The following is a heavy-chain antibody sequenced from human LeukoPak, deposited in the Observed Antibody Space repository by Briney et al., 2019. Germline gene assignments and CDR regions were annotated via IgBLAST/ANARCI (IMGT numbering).Heavy chain of an antibody. CDR2: ISYDGSNK. D-gene: IGHD3-10*01. CDR1: GFTFSSYG. J-gene: IGHJ4*02. Sequence: GGSLRLSCAASGFTFSSYGMHWVRQAPGKGLEWVAVISYDGSNKYYADSVKGRFTISRDNAKNSLYLQMNSLRAEDTAVYYCASTGLGELFWVLYYWGQGTLVTVSS. V-gene: IGHV3-30*03. CDR3: ASTGLGELFWVLYY.